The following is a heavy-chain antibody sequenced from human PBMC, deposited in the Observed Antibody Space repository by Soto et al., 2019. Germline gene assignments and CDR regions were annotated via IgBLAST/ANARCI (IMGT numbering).Heavy chain of an antibody. CDR2: ITSSSSTI. CDR1: GFTFSSYT. V-gene: IGHV3-48*02. J-gene: IGHJ6*02. Sequence: GGSLRLSCAASGFTFSSYTMNWVRQAPWKGLEWVSYITSSSSTIYYADSVKGRFTISRDNAKNSLYLQMNSLRDEDTAVYYCARTLAAAAYYYYYGMDVWGQGTTVTVSS. D-gene: IGHD6-13*01. CDR3: ARTLAAAAYYYYYGMDV.